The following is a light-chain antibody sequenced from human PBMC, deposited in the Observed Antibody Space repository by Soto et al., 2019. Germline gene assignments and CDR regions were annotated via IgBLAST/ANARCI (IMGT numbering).Light chain of an antibody. Sequence: EIVMTQSPATLSVSPGERATLSCRASQSVSSNLAWYQQKPGQAPRLLIYGASTRATGIPARFNGSRSGTEFTLTISSLQSEDFAVYYCQQYNNWPQTFGQGTKVEIK. J-gene: IGKJ1*01. V-gene: IGKV3-15*01. CDR1: QSVSSN. CDR2: GAS. CDR3: QQYNNWPQT.